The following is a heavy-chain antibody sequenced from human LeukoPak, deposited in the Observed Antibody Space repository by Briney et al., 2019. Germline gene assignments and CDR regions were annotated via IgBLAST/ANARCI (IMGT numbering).Heavy chain of an antibody. V-gene: IGHV4-4*07. CDR1: GGSISSYY. J-gene: IGHJ4*02. D-gene: IGHD3-22*01. Sequence: SETLSLTCTVSGGSISSYYWSWIRQPAGKGLEWIGRIYTSGSTNYNPSLKSRVTMSVDTSKNQFSLKLSSVTAADTAVYYYARGFDYDSSGYYFDYWGQGTLVTVSS. CDR2: IYTSGST. CDR3: ARGFDYDSSGYYFDY.